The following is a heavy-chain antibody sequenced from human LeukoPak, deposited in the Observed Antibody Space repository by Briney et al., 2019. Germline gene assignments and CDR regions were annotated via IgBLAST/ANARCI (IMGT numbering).Heavy chain of an antibody. Sequence: GGSLRLSCAASGFTFSSYGMHWVRQAPGKGLEWVAVIWYDGSNKYYADSVKGRFTISRDNSENTLYLQMNSLRAEDTAVYYCARDRRYSSSSLDYWGQGTLVTVSS. J-gene: IGHJ4*02. CDR1: GFTFSSYG. D-gene: IGHD6-13*01. V-gene: IGHV3-33*01. CDR2: IWYDGSNK. CDR3: ARDRRYSSSSLDY.